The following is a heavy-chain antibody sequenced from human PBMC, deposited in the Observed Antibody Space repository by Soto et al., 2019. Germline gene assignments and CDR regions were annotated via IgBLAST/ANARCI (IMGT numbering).Heavy chain of an antibody. J-gene: IGHJ4*02. CDR3: TPGVRQVRCGADCYSFDY. CDR2: IKAKSEGGTT. CDR1: GFNFEKAW. D-gene: IGHD2-21*02. Sequence: GGSLRLCCAASGFNFEKAWMSWIRQVPGKGLEWVARIKAKSEGGTTDYAAPVKGRFTISRDDSKNTLFLQMNSLKTEDTAVYFCTPGVRQVRCGADCYSFDYWGQGALVTVSS. V-gene: IGHV3-15*05.